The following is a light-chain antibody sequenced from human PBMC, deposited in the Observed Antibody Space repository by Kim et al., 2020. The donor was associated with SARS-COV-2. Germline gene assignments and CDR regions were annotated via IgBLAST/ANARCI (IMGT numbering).Light chain of an antibody. CDR1: ALPKKY. J-gene: IGLJ1*01. CDR2: KDS. CDR3: QSADSSGTYV. V-gene: IGLV3-25*03. Sequence: VSLGQTARITCSGDALPKKYAYWYQQKPGQAPVLVIYKDSERPSGIPERFSGSSSGTTVTLTISGVQAEDEADYYCQSADSSGTYVFGTGTKVTVL.